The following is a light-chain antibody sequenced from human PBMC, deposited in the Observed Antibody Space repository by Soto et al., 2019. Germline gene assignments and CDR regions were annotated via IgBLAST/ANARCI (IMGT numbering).Light chain of an antibody. V-gene: IGKV3-11*01. Sequence: EIVLTQSPATLSLSPGGRATLSCRASQSVSLSLAWYQQKPGQAPRLLIYDASNRATGIPARFSGSESGTDFALTISSLEPEDFAVYYCQQRSNWLTFGGGTKVDIK. CDR3: QQRSNWLT. J-gene: IGKJ4*01. CDR1: QSVSLS. CDR2: DAS.